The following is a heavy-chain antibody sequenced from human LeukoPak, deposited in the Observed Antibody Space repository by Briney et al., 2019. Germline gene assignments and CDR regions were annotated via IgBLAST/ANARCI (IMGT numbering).Heavy chain of an antibody. V-gene: IGHV4-61*01. D-gene: IGHD4-23*01. J-gene: IGHJ6*03. CDR3: ARAFGGNSAWYYYYMDV. Sequence: SETLSLTCTVSGVSISSGSYFWSWIRQPPGKGLEWIGYICYSGSTNYNPSLKSRVTISVDTSKNQFSLKLSSVTAADTAVYYCARAFGGNSAWYYYYMDVWGKGTTVTVSS. CDR2: ICYSGST. CDR1: GVSISSGSYF.